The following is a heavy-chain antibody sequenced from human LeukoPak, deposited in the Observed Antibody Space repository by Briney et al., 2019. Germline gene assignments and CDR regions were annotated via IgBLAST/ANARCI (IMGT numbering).Heavy chain of an antibody. Sequence: ASVKVSCKASGYTFTSYYMHWVRQAPGQGLEWMGIINPSGGSTSYAQKFQGRVTMTRDTSTSTVYMELYSLRSEDTAVYYCARSEVGTMHLGDAFDIWGQGTMVTVSS. D-gene: IGHD1-26*01. J-gene: IGHJ3*02. CDR2: INPSGGST. CDR1: GYTFTSYY. CDR3: ARSEVGTMHLGDAFDI. V-gene: IGHV1-46*01.